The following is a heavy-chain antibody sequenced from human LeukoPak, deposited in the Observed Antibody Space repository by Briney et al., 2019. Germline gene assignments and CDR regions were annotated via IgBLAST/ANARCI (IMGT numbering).Heavy chain of an antibody. CDR2: IYYSGNA. D-gene: IGHD2-2*02. CDR3: VRLGDCSSTSCYKGFDS. CDR1: GGSISSSAYY. V-gene: IGHV4-39*01. J-gene: IGHJ4*02. Sequence: SETLSLTCTVSGGSISSSAYYWGWIRQPPGKGLEWIGSIYYSGNAYYNPSLKSRVTISVDTSKNQFSLKLSSVTAADTAVYYCVRLGDCSSTSCYKGFDSWGQGTLVTVSS.